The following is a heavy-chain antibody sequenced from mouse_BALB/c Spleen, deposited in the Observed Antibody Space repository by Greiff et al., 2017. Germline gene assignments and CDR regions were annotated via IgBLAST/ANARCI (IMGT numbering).Heavy chain of an antibody. CDR1: GFTFSSYG. J-gene: IGHJ2*01. Sequence: EVKLMESGGDLVKPGGSLKLSCAASGFTFSSYGMSWVRQTPDKRLEWVATISSGGSYTYYPDSVKGRFTISRDNAKNTLYLQMSSLKSEDTAMYYCARPWDGGFDYWGQGTTLTVSS. CDR3: ARPWDGGFDY. CDR2: ISSGGSYT. D-gene: IGHD4-1*01. V-gene: IGHV5-6*01.